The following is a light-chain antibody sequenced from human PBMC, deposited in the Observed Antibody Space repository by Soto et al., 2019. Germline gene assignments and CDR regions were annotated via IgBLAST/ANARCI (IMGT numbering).Light chain of an antibody. J-gene: IGKJ1*01. CDR2: GVS. V-gene: IGKV3-20*01. Sequence: EVVLTQSPATLSLSPGESATLSCRASQSISSNKLAWYQQKPGQAPRLRLFGVSNRATGIPDRLSGSGSGTDFTLTISRLEPEDSAVYYCQQYGSSGTFGQGTKVDIK. CDR3: QQYGSSGT. CDR1: QSISSNK.